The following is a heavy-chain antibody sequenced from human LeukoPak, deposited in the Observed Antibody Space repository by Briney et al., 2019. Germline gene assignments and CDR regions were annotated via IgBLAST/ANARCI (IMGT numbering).Heavy chain of an antibody. CDR3: ARGPQSSLQLWLDY. Sequence: GGSLRLSCAASGFTVSSXXXXXXXXAXXXXXXXXSVIYSGGSTYYADXXXGXXXISXXNXXNTLYLQMNSLRAEDTAVYYCARGPQSSLQLWLDYWGQGTLVTVSS. J-gene: IGHJ4*02. V-gene: IGHV3-53*01. CDR1: GFTVSSXX. D-gene: IGHD5-18*01. CDR2: IYSGGST.